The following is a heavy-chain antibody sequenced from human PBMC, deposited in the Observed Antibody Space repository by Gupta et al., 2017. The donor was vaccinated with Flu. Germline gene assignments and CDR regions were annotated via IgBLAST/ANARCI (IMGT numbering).Heavy chain of an antibody. V-gene: IGHV3-9*01. Sequence: DVQLVESGGGLVQPGRSLRLSCAASGFTFDDYAMHWVRQAPGKGLEWVSGISWNSDSIGYADSVKGRFTISRDNAKNSLYLQMNGLRAEDTALYYCTRSRFLEWPNDYWGQGTLVTVSS. D-gene: IGHD3-3*01. J-gene: IGHJ4*02. CDR3: TRSRFLEWPNDY. CDR2: ISWNSDSI. CDR1: GFTFDDYA.